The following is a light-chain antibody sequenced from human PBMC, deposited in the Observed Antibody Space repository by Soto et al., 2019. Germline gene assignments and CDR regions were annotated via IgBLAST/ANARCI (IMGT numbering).Light chain of an antibody. CDR1: QSVSSSY. CDR3: QQYDSSPRT. CDR2: GVS. J-gene: IGKJ1*01. V-gene: IGKV3-20*01. Sequence: EIVLTQSPGTLSLSPGERATLSCRASQSVSSSYLAWYQQKPGQAPRLLISGVSNRATGIPDRFSGSGSGTDFTLTISRLEPEDVAVYYCQQYDSSPRTFGQGTKV.